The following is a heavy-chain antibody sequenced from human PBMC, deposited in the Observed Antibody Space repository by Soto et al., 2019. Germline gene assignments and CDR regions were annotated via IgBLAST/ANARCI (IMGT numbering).Heavy chain of an antibody. Sequence: EVQLVESGGDLVQRGGSLRLSCAASGFPFSSYWMHWVRHTPGNGLDWVARISGDGVTTYYADSVTGRFTVFRHNAKNTLSLQISGLRAEDTAGYYCAREYYGLLTGYYTDYWGQGTLVSVSS. D-gene: IGHD3-9*01. V-gene: IGHV3-74*01. J-gene: IGHJ4*02. CDR1: GFPFSSYW. CDR2: ISGDGVTT. CDR3: AREYYGLLTGYYTDY.